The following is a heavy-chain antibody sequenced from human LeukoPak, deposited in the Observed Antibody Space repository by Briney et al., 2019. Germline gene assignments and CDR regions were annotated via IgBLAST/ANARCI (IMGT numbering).Heavy chain of an antibody. Sequence: GRSLRLSCAASGFTFSDYYMSWIRQAPGKGLEWVSYISSSGSNIYYADSVKGRFTISRDNAKNSLDLQMNSLRAEDTAVYYCATSAVTTVYYYAMDVWGQGATVTVSS. CDR3: ATSAVTTVYYYAMDV. CDR2: ISSSGSNI. J-gene: IGHJ6*02. D-gene: IGHD4-11*01. V-gene: IGHV3-11*01. CDR1: GFTFSDYY.